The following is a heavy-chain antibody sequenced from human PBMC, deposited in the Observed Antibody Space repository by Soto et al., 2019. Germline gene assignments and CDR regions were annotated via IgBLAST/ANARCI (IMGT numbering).Heavy chain of an antibody. J-gene: IGHJ4*02. Sequence: SVKVSCKASGGTFSNYVVNWVRQAPGQGLEWMGRIIPISGAANYAQKFQGRVTITADKSTSTSYMGLSSLRSEDTAVYYCARDMTRTVVPYFDFWGQGTLVTVSS. CDR2: IIPISGAA. CDR1: GGTFSNYV. CDR3: ARDMTRTVVPYFDF. D-gene: IGHD1-7*01. V-gene: IGHV1-69*06.